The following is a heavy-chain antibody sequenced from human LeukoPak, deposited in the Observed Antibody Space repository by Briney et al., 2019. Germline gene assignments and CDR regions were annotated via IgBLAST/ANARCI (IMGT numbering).Heavy chain of an antibody. CDR1: GFTFSTYW. D-gene: IGHD2-21*02. J-gene: IGHJ4*02. V-gene: IGHV3-7*01. CDR3: ATDRDNSDWQKRFDS. Sequence: GGSLRLSCAASGFTFSTYWRNWYRQAPGKGLEWVGNINQDASEINYVDSVRGRFTISRDNAKNSLHLQMNSLRAEDTAVYYCATDRDNSDWQKRFDSWGQGTLVTVSS. CDR2: INQDASEI.